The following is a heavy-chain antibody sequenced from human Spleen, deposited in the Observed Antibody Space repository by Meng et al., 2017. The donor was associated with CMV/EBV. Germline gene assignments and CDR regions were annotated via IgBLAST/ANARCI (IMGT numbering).Heavy chain of an antibody. J-gene: IGHJ3*02. CDR2: ISYDGSNK. CDR3: ARAGGGIVVVPAAISGWKDAFDI. D-gene: IGHD2-2*02. Sequence: GESLKISCAASGFTFSSYAMSWVRQAPGKGLEWVAVISYDGSNKYYADSVKGRFTISRDNSKNTLYLQMNSLRAEDTAVYYCARAGGGIVVVPAAISGWKDAFDIWGQGTMVTVSS. V-gene: IGHV3-30-3*01. CDR1: GFTFSSYA.